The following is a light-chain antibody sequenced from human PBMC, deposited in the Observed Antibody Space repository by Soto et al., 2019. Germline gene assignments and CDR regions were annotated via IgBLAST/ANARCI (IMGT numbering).Light chain of an antibody. CDR2: TLS. Sequence: DIVLTQTPLFLPVTPGEPASISCRSSQSLLDSNDGNTYLDWYLQKPGQSPQLLIYTLSSLASGVPDRFSGSGSGTDFTLKISRVEAEDVGVYFFLQRTQSPYTFGQGTKL. V-gene: IGKV2-40*01. CDR3: LQRTQSPYT. CDR1: QSLLDSNDGNTY. J-gene: IGKJ2*01.